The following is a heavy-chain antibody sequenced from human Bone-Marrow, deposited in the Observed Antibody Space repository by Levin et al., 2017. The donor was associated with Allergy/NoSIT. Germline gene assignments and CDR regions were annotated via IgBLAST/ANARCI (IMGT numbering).Heavy chain of an antibody. CDR2: ISSNSAYI. CDR1: GFAFSSYV. D-gene: IGHD3-3*01. CDR3: ARSTIFGVSDFYFDY. Sequence: SCAAPGFAFSSYVMNWVRQTPGGGLEWVSTISSNSAYIYYAPSVKGRFTISRANGRNTLYLQMNNLRAEDTGVYFCARSTIFGVSDFYFDYWGQGSLVTVSS. V-gene: IGHV3-21*01. J-gene: IGHJ4*02.